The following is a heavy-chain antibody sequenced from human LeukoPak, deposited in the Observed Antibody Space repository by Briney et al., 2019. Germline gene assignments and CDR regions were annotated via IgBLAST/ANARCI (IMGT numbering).Heavy chain of an antibody. CDR2: ISSSSSYI. D-gene: IGHD3-9*01. J-gene: IGHJ4*02. Sequence: GGSLRLSCAASGFTFNSYSMNWVRQAPGKGLEWVSSISSSSSYIYYADSVKGRFTISRDNAKNSLYLQMNSLRAEDTAVYYCARDHNYDILTGYFDYWGQGTLVTVSS. CDR1: GFTFNSYS. V-gene: IGHV3-21*01. CDR3: ARDHNYDILTGYFDY.